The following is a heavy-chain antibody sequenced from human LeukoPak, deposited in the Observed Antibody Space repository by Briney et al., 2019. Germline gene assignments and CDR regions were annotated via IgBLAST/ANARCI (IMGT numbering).Heavy chain of an antibody. CDR2: IYYSGST. Sequence: SETVSLTCTVSGGSISSSSYYWGWIRQPPGKGLEWIGSIYYSGSTYYNPSLKSRVTISVDTSKNQFSLKLSSVTAADTAVYYCARDRIAALRYMDVWGKGTTVTVSS. J-gene: IGHJ6*03. D-gene: IGHD6-13*01. V-gene: IGHV4-39*07. CDR1: GGSISSSSYY. CDR3: ARDRIAALRYMDV.